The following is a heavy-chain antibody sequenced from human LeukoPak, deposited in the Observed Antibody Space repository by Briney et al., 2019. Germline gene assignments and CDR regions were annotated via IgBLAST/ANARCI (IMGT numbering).Heavy chain of an antibody. CDR3: ASGGTVSGSNYYYGMGV. CDR1: GFTSNYA. V-gene: IGHV1-18*01. D-gene: IGHD3-10*01. CDR2: ISSYSGNT. J-gene: IGHJ6*02. Sequence: ASVKVSCKTSGFTSNYAIDWVRQAPGQGLEWMGWISSYSGNTNYAQKIQGRVTMTTDTSPNTAYMDLRRLRSDDTAVYYCASGGTVSGSNYYYGMGVWGQGTTVTVSS.